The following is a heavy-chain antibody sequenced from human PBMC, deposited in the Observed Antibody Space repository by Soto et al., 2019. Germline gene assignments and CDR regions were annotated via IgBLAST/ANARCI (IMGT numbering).Heavy chain of an antibody. J-gene: IGHJ3*02. CDR2: IIPIFGTA. V-gene: IGHV1-69*12. D-gene: IGHD2-21*02. CDR1: GGTFSSYA. CDR3: ARDQGTRYCGGDCYWGNDAFDI. Sequence: QVQLVQSGAEVKKPGSSVKVSCKASGGTFSSYAISWVRQAPGQGLEWMGGIIPIFGTANYAQKFQGRVTITADESTSTAYMELSSLRSEDTALYYCARDQGTRYCGGDCYWGNDAFDIWGQGTMVTVSS.